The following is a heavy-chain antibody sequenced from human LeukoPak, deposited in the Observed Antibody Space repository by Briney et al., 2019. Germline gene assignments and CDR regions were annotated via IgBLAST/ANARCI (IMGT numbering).Heavy chain of an antibody. V-gene: IGHV1-18*01. CDR3: ARQGGYSSGFDYDYYYYYMDV. CDR2: ISAYNGNT. Sequence: ASVKVSCKASGYTFTSYGISWVRQAPGQGLEWMGWISAYNGNTNYAQKLQGRVTMTTDTSTGTAYMELRSLRSDDTAVYYCARQGGYSSGFDYDYYYYYMDVWGKGTTVTVSS. CDR1: GYTFTSYG. D-gene: IGHD6-19*01. J-gene: IGHJ6*03.